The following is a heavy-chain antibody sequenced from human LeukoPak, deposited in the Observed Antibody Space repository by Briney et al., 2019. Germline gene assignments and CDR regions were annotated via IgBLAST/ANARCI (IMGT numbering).Heavy chain of an antibody. D-gene: IGHD3-22*01. V-gene: IGHV4-59*01. CDR1: GGSFSIYY. CDR3: AGSGIYYDSSGYDFDY. CDR2: IYYSGST. J-gene: IGHJ4*02. Sequence: SETLSLTCTVSGGSFSIYYWSWIRQPPGKGLEWIGYIYYSGSTNYNPSLKSRVTISVDTSKNQFSLKLSSVTAADTAVYYCAGSGIYYDSSGYDFDYWGQGTLVTVSS.